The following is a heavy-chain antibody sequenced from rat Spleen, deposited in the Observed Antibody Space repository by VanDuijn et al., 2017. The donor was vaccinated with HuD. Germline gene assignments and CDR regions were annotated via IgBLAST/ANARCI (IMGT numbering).Heavy chain of an antibody. Sequence: EVQLVESGGGLVQPGRSLKLSCAASGFTFSNYYMAWVRQAPTKGLEWVAYISTGGGNTYYRDSVRGRFTISRDNAKSTLYLQMDSLRSEDTAIYYCARHGLTGSGWFAYWGQGTLVTVSS. CDR3: ARHGLTGSGWFAY. D-gene: IGHD5-1*01. J-gene: IGHJ3*01. CDR2: ISTGGGNT. CDR1: GFTFSNYY. V-gene: IGHV5-25*01.